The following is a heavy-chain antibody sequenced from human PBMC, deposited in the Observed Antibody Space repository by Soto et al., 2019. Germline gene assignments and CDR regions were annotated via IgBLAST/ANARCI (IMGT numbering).Heavy chain of an antibody. D-gene: IGHD3-10*02. J-gene: IGHJ4*02. CDR1: GFIFIRFG. V-gene: IGHV3-30*18. Sequence: QVQLVEPGGGVVQPGMSLRLSCATSGFIFIRFGMHWVRQVPGKGLEGVAVISYDGSNKYYADSVKGRFTIPRDNSQNSLYLESNSLRPEDTGMYDCANAVDISVRGVPPSHCWGQGTLVTVSS. CDR2: ISYDGSNK. CDR3: ANAVDISVRGVPPSHC.